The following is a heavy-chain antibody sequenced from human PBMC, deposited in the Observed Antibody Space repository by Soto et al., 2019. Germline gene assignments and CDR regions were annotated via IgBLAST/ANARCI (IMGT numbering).Heavy chain of an antibody. V-gene: IGHV4-30-4*01. CDR2: ISYSGTT. D-gene: IGHD4-17*01. J-gene: IGHJ4*02. CDR3: ATMGTPVTGLYYFDY. CDR1: GGSISSGNYY. Sequence: QVQLQESGPGLVKPSQTLSLTCTVSGGSISSGNYYWSWIRQPPGKGLEWIGFISYSGTTHYSASLRGRVSIAVDTSKNQFSLDLSSVTDADTAVYYCATMGTPVTGLYYFDYWGQGTLVTVSS.